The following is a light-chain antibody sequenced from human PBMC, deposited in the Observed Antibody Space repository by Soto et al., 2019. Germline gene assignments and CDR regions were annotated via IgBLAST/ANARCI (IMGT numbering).Light chain of an antibody. J-gene: IGKJ2*01. CDR2: DAS. Sequence: DIQMTPSPSTLSASVGDRVTITCRASQSSSSWLGWYQQKSGKAPKLLIYDASSLESGVPSRFSGSGSGTEFTLTISSLQPDDFATYYCQQYNSYWYSFGQGTKLEIK. V-gene: IGKV1-5*01. CDR3: QQYNSYWYS. CDR1: QSSSSW.